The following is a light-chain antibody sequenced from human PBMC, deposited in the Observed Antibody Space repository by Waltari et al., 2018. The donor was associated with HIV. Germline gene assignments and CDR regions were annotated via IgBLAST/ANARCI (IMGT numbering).Light chain of an antibody. CDR3: QQYGGSPYT. CDR1: QSVIGTL. Sequence: EIVLTQSPAPLSLSPGEYATVSCRARQSVIGTLLAWYQQRPGQAPWLLIHGVSSWAVDVPESFRVSGSGTEFNFTICSLEPDDFAVYYCQQYGGSPYTFGQGTRVE. V-gene: IGKV3-20*01. CDR2: GVS. J-gene: IGKJ5*01.